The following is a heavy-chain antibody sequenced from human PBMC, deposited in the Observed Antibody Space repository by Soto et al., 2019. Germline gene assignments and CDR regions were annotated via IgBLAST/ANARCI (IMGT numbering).Heavy chain of an antibody. Sequence: ASVKVSCKASGYTFTSHAMHWVRQAPGQRLEWMGWINAGNGNIKYSQKFQGRVTITRDTSASTAYMELSSLRSEDTAVYYCARDPLMVYATPGAFDIWGQGTMVTV. CDR3: ARDPLMVYATPGAFDI. CDR2: INAGNGNI. V-gene: IGHV1-3*01. D-gene: IGHD2-8*01. J-gene: IGHJ3*02. CDR1: GYTFTSHA.